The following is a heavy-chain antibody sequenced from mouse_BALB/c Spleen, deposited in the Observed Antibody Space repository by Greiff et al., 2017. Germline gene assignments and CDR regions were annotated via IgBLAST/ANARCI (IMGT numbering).Heavy chain of an antibody. CDR2: INPSTGYT. Sequence: QVQLKESGAELAKPGASVKMSCKASGYTFTSYWMHWVKQRPGQGLEWIGYINPSTGYTEYNQKFKDKATLTADKSSSTAYMQLSSLTSEDSAVYYCARGSYYYLDYWGQGTTLTVSS. J-gene: IGHJ2*01. CDR1: GYTFTSYW. V-gene: IGHV1-7*01. CDR3: ARGSYYYLDY. D-gene: IGHD6-5*01.